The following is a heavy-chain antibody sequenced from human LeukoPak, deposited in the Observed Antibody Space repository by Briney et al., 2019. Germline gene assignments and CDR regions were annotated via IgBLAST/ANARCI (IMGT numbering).Heavy chain of an antibody. CDR2: IYTSGST. V-gene: IGHV4-4*09. CDR1: GGSISSYY. J-gene: IGHJ4*02. CDR3: ARLLSGSLDY. Sequence: SETLSLTCTVSGGSISSYYWSWVRQPPGKGLGWIGYIYTSGSTNYNPSLKSRVTISVDTSKNQFSLKLSSVTAADTAVYYCARLLSGSLDYWGQGTLVTVSS. D-gene: IGHD1-26*01.